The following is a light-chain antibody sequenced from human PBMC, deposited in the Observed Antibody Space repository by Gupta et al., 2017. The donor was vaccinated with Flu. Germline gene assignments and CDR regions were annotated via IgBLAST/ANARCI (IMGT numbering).Light chain of an antibody. CDR3: LQHNTYPFT. CDR2: GAS. Sequence: GDRATITCRASQGIGNDLGWYQQKPGKAPKRLIYGASSLESGVPSRFSGSGSGTEFTLTITSLQPEDFATYYCLQHNTYPFTFGPGTKVEIK. J-gene: IGKJ3*01. CDR1: QGIGND. V-gene: IGKV1-17*01.